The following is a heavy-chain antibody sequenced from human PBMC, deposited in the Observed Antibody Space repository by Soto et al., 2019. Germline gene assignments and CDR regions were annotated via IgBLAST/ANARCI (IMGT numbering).Heavy chain of an antibody. Sequence: LSCAASGFTFNNYAMNWVRQAPGKGLEWVSAINSSGGSTYYADSVKGRFTISRDNSKNTLYLQMNSLRAEDTAVYYCAKLVIGYSYGMDVWGQGTTVTVSS. V-gene: IGHV3-23*01. CDR2: INSSGGST. J-gene: IGHJ6*02. CDR3: AKLVIGYSYGMDV. CDR1: GFTFNNYA. D-gene: IGHD2-15*01.